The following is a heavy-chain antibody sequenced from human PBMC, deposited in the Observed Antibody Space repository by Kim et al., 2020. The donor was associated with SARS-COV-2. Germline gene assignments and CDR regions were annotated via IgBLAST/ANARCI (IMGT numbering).Heavy chain of an antibody. V-gene: IGHV3-23*01. J-gene: IGHJ4*02. D-gene: IGHD2-2*01. CDR3: AKLGYCSSIGCRPTQMPVSAIDDDY. CDR2: ISDSGVST. Sequence: GGSLRLSCVASGFTFTSYAMHWVRQAPGKGLEWVSAISDSGVSTYYADSVRGRFAISRDNSKDTLYLQMNSLRAEDTALYFCAKLGYCSSIGCRPTQMPVSAIDDDYWGQGTLVTVSS. CDR1: GFTFTSYA.